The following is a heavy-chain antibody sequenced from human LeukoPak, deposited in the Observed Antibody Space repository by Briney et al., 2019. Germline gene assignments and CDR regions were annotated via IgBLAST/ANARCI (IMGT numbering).Heavy chain of an antibody. J-gene: IGHJ3*02. D-gene: IGHD3-22*01. V-gene: IGHV1-18*01. CDR1: GYTFTSYG. CDR3: ARALGGIVVVIGAFDI. Sequence: ASVKVSCKASGYTFTSYGISWVRQAPGQGLEWMGWISAYNGNTNYAQKLQGRVTMTTDTSTSTAYMELRSLRSDDTAVYYCARALGGIVVVIGAFDIWGQGTMVTVSS. CDR2: ISAYNGNT.